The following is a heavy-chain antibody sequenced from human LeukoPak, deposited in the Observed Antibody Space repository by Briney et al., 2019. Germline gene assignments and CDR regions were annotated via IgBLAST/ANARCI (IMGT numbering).Heavy chain of an antibody. Sequence: ASVKVSCKASGYTFTSYYMHWVRQAPAQGLEWMGIINPSGSSTTYAQKFQGRVTMTRDTSTSTVYMELSSLRSDDTAVYYCARGVGDGYNYAPDTFDFWGQGTMVTVSS. CDR3: ARGVGDGYNYAPDTFDF. CDR2: INPSGSST. J-gene: IGHJ3*01. D-gene: IGHD5-24*01. V-gene: IGHV1-46*01. CDR1: GYTFTSYY.